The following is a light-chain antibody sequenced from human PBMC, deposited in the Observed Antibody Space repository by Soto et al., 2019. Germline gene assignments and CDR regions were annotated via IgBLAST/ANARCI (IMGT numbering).Light chain of an antibody. CDR2: SNN. CDR3: AAWDASLGVFYV. Sequence: LTHPPPACATPGQRVTFSPPGSRSSIGSNTVNWYQHLPGTAPKLLSCSNNHRPSGVPDRFSASKAGASASLAISGLHSEDEGDYYCAAWDASLGVFYVFGSGTKVTVL. V-gene: IGLV1-44*01. J-gene: IGLJ1*01. CDR1: RSSIGSNT.